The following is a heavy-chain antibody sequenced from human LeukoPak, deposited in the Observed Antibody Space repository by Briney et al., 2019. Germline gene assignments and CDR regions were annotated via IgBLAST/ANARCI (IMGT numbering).Heavy chain of an antibody. J-gene: IGHJ4*02. CDR1: GGSISSSSYY. V-gene: IGHV4-39*07. D-gene: IGHD5-24*01. Sequence: SETLSLTCTVSGGSISSSSYYWGWIRQPPGKGLEWIGSIYYSGSTYYNPSLKSRVTISVDTSKNQFSLKLSSVTAADTAVYYCARTPYLRDGYNPIDYWGQGTLVTVSS. CDR2: IYYSGST. CDR3: ARTPYLRDGYNPIDY.